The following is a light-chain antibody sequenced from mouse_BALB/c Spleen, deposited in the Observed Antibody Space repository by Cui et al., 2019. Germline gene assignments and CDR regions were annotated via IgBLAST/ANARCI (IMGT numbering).Light chain of an antibody. Sequence: IVLTKASAIISGSAGEKVTMICSKSASVNYMHWYQQKSGTSRKSSIYDTSKLASGVPARFSGSGSGSSYSLTLRSMEAEDAATYYCQQWSSNPPTFGGGTKLEIK. V-gene: IGKV4-59*01. CDR3: QQWSSNPPT. CDR1: ASVNY. J-gene: IGKJ1*01. CDR2: DTS.